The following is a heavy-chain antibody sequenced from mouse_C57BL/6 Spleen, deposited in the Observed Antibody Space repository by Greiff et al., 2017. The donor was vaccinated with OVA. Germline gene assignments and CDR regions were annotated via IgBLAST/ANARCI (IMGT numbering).Heavy chain of an antibody. D-gene: IGHD2-3*01. CDR1: GYTFTSYT. J-gene: IGHJ2*01. CDR3: ARGWEDYFDY. CDR2: INPSSGYT. V-gene: IGHV1-4*01. Sequence: VQLQQSGAELARPGASVKMSCKASGYTFTSYTMHWVKQRPGQGLEWIGYINPSSGYTKYNQKFKDKATLTAEKSSSAAYMQLSSLTSEDSAVYYCARGWEDYFDYWGQGTTLTVSS.